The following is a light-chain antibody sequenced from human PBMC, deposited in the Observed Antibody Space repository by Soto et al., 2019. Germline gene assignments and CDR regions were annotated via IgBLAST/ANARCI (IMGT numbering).Light chain of an antibody. J-gene: IGLJ1*01. CDR1: NSNIGAGYD. CDR2: NND. Sequence: QSVLTQPPSVSGAPGQRVTISCTGSNSNIGAGYDVHWYQQLPGTAPKLVVFNNDQRPSGVPDRISGSKSGTSASLAISGLQSEDEADYYCAAWDGSLKEYVFGTGTKVTVL. V-gene: IGLV1-40*01. CDR3: AAWDGSLKEYV.